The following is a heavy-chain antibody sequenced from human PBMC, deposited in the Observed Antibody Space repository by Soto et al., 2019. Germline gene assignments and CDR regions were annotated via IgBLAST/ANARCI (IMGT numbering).Heavy chain of an antibody. CDR3: ARDNVEMATTYYFDY. CDR2: IIPILGIA. D-gene: IGHD5-12*01. J-gene: IGHJ4*02. Sequence: QVQLVQSGAEVKKPGSSVKVSCKASGGTFSSYTISWVRQAPGQGLEWMGRIIPILGIANYAQKFQGRVTITATKTTSTAYMELSSLRSEDTAVYYCARDNVEMATTYYFDYWGQGTLVTVSS. V-gene: IGHV1-69*08. CDR1: GGTFSSYT.